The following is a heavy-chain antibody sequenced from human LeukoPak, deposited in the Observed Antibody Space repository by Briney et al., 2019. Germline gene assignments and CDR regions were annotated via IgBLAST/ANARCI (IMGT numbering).Heavy chain of an antibody. J-gene: IGHJ4*02. D-gene: IGHD2-15*01. Sequence: SETLSLTCTVSGGSISSYYWSWIRQPPGKGLEWIGYIYYSGSTNYNPSLKSRVTISVDTSKNQFSLKLSSVTAADTAVYYCAREVGAHCSGGSCYSDGAGEYWGQGTLVTVSS. V-gene: IGHV4-59*12. CDR2: IYYSGST. CDR3: AREVGAHCSGGSCYSDGAGEY. CDR1: GGSISSYY.